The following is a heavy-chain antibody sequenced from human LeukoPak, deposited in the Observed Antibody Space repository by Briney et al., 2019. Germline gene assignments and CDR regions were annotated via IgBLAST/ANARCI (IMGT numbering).Heavy chain of an antibody. V-gene: IGHV4-59*08. J-gene: IGHJ4*02. CDR3: ARQQTYSSGWYYFNY. D-gene: IGHD6-19*01. CDR2: TYYGGST. Sequence: SETLSLTCTVPGGSISSYYWSWIRQPPGKGLEWIGYTYYGGSTTSNPSLKGRVTISRDTSKNQFSLKLTSVTAADTAVYYCARQQTYSSGWYYFNYWGQGTLVTVSS. CDR1: GGSISSYY.